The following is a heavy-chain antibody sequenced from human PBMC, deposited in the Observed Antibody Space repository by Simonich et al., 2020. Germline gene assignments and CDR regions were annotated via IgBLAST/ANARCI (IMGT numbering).Heavy chain of an antibody. CDR2: ISSSRSYI. CDR3: ARDTSYYGSGSYYFDY. CDR1: GFTFSSYS. Sequence: GGGMVKPGGSLRLSCAASGFTFSSYSMNWVRQAPGKGLELVSSISSSRSYIYYADSVKGRFTISRDNAKTSRYLQMNSLRAEDTAVYYCARDTSYYGSGSYYFDYWGQGTLVTVSS. D-gene: IGHD3-10*01. V-gene: IGHV3-21*01. J-gene: IGHJ4*02.